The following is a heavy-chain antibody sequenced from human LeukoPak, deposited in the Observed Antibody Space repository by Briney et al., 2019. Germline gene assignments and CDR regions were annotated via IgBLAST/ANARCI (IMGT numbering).Heavy chain of an antibody. CDR1: GFTFSSYW. V-gene: IGHV3-7*01. Sequence: GGSLRLSCAASGFTFSSYWMSWVRQAPGKGLEWVANIKQDGSEKYYVDSVKGRFTISRDNAKNSLYLQMNSLRAEDTAVYYCARGYSSGWYEKVFDYWGQGTLVTISS. J-gene: IGHJ4*02. CDR2: IKQDGSEK. CDR3: ARGYSSGWYEKVFDY. D-gene: IGHD6-19*01.